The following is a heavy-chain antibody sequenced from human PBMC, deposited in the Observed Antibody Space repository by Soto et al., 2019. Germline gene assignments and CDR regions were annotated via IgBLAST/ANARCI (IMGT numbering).Heavy chain of an antibody. J-gene: IGHJ5*02. CDR2: TRNKANSYSP. V-gene: IGHV3-72*01. CDR1: GFTFSVYY. D-gene: IGHD1-26*01. CDR3: ARDTGGSYDP. Sequence: PGGSLRLSCAACGFTFSVYYIDWVRQVPGKGLEWVGRTRNKANSYSPEYAPSVKGRFIISRHDLEDSMYLQMNSLKTEDTAVYYCARDTGGSYDPWGQGTLVTVSS.